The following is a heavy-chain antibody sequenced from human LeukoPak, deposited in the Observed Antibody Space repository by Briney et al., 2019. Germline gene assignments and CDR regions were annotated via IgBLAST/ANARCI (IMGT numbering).Heavy chain of an antibody. V-gene: IGHV1-69*04. J-gene: IGHJ4*02. Sequence: GASVKVSCKASGGTFSSYAISWVRQAPGQGLEWMGRIIPTLGIANYAQKLQGRVTMTTDTSTSTAYMELRSLRSDDTAVYYCARGPGIVGATGDYWGQGTLVTVSS. D-gene: IGHD1-26*01. CDR2: IIPTLGIA. CDR3: ARGPGIVGATGDY. CDR1: GGTFSSYA.